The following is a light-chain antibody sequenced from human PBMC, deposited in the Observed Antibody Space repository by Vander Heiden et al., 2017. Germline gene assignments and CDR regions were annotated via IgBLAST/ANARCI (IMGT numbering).Light chain of an antibody. Sequence: EIVMTQSPATLSVSPGERATLSCRASQSVSSNLAWYQQKPGQAPRLLINGASTRATGIPARFSGSGSGTEFTLTISSLQSEDFAVYYCQQDNNLQTFGQGTKVEIK. CDR2: GAS. CDR3: QQDNNLQT. J-gene: IGKJ1*01. CDR1: QSVSSN. V-gene: IGKV3-15*01.